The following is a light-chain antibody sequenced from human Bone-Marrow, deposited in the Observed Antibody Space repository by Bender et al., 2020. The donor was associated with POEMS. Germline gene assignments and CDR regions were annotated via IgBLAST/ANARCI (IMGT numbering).Light chain of an antibody. CDR1: SSDIGGYNR. CDR3: GSYRSDETWV. J-gene: IGLJ3*02. CDR2: EDT. Sequence: HSDLTQPASLSGSPGQSITISCTGTSSDIGGYNRVSWYCQPPGKAPKLLIYEDTNRPSGVSDRFSASKSGDTASLTISGLQAEDEADYFCGSYRSDETWVFGGGTKLTVL. V-gene: IGLV2-14*01.